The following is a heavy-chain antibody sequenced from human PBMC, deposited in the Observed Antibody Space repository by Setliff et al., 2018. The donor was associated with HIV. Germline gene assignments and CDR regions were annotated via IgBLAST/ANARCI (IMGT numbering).Heavy chain of an antibody. V-gene: IGHV1-3*01. CDR2: INAGNGNT. Sequence: RASVKVSCKASGYTFTSYAMHWVRQAPGQRLEWMGWINAGNGNTKYSQKFQGRVTITRDTSASTAYMELSSLRSEDTAVYYCARDLPELGSLDYWGQGTLVTVSS. CDR1: GYTFTSYA. D-gene: IGHD7-27*01. J-gene: IGHJ4*02. CDR3: ARDLPELGSLDY.